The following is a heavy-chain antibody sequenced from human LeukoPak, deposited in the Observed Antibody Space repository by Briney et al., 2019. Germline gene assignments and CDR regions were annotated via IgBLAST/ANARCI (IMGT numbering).Heavy chain of an antibody. Sequence: SGTLSLTCAVSGGSISSPNWWSWVRQPPGKGLEWIGEIYHSGSTNYNPSLKSRVTISVDRSKNQFSLKLSSATAADTAVYFCARGPPTDYYDSSGFYYVFDYWGQGTLVTVSS. CDR3: ARGPPTDYYDSSGFYYVFDY. J-gene: IGHJ4*02. D-gene: IGHD3-22*01. CDR2: IYHSGST. CDR1: GGSISSPNW. V-gene: IGHV4-4*02.